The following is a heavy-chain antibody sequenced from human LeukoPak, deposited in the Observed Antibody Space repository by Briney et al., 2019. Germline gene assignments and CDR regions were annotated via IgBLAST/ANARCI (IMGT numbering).Heavy chain of an antibody. D-gene: IGHD6-19*01. Sequence: GGSLRLSCAASGFIFSDYYMSWLRQAPGKGLEWVSYISSSGSSIYYADSVKGRFTISRDNAKNSLYLQMNSLRAEDTAIYYCARDPEAVAGSRPFDYWGQGTLVTVSS. CDR3: ARDPEAVAGSRPFDY. CDR1: GFIFSDYY. CDR2: ISSSGSSI. J-gene: IGHJ4*02. V-gene: IGHV3-11*04.